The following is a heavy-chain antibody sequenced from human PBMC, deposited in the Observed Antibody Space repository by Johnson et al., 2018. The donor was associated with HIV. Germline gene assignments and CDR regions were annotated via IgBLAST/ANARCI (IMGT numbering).Heavy chain of an antibody. CDR2: MWYDGSHL. CDR3: TRGIAAAAMTLHAFDI. Sequence: QVQLVESGGGVVQPGGSLTLSCAASGFTLSSHGIHWVRQAPGKGLEWVAIMWYDGSHLGCADSVKDRFTISRDVSKNTVYLQMSSLKPEDTAVYYCTRGIAAAAMTLHAFDIWGQGAVVTVPS. CDR1: GFTLSSHG. V-gene: IGHV3-33*01. D-gene: IGHD6-13*01. J-gene: IGHJ3*02.